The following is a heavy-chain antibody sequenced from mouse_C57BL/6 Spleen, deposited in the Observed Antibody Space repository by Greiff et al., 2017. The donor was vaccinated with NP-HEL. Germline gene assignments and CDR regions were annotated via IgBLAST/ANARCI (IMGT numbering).Heavy chain of an antibody. Sequence: VQLKESGGDLVKPGGSLKLSCAASGFTFSSYGMSWVRQTPDKRLEWVATISSGGSYTYYPDSVKGRFTISRDNAKNTLYLQMSSLKSEDTAMYYCARRYYDYDWFAYWGQGTLVTVSA. CDR1: GFTFSSYG. CDR3: ARRYYDYDWFAY. CDR2: ISSGGSYT. J-gene: IGHJ3*01. D-gene: IGHD2-4*01. V-gene: IGHV5-6*01.